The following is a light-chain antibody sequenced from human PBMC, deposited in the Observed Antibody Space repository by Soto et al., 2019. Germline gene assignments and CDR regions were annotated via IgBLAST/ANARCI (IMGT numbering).Light chain of an antibody. J-gene: IGLJ3*02. CDR2: EVR. Sequence: QSALTQPASVSGSPGQSITISCTGTSSDVGGYNHVSWYQQHPGKAPKLIIYEVRNRPSGVSNRLSGSKSGNTASLTISGLQADDEADYYFCLYTSSSFRVFGGGTKLTVL. CDR3: CLYTSSSFRV. CDR1: SSDVGGYNH. V-gene: IGLV2-14*01.